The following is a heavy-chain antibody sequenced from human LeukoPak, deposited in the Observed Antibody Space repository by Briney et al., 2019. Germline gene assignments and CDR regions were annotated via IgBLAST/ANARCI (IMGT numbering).Heavy chain of an antibody. J-gene: IGHJ4*02. CDR1: GFTFSSYG. Sequence: GSLRLSCAASGFTFSSYGMHWVRQAPGKGLEWVAFIQFDGSEEFYADSVKGRFSISRDNSKNTLYLQMNSLRAEDTSVYYCAEDQKLQPFHYWGQGTLVTVSS. CDR3: AEDQKLQPFHY. CDR2: IQFDGSEE. D-gene: IGHD2-15*01. V-gene: IGHV3-30*02.